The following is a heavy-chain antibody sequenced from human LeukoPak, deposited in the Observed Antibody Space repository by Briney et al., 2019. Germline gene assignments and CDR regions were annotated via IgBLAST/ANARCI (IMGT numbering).Heavy chain of an antibody. J-gene: IGHJ4*02. D-gene: IGHD4/OR15-4a*01. CDR1: GGTFSSYA. V-gene: IGHV1-69*01. CDR3: AREGGDYGSSTDRTRNVVALPMGGY. CDR2: IIAIFGTT. Sequence: GASVKVSCKASGGTFSSYAISWVRQAPGQGLEWMGGIIAIFGTTNYAQKFQGRVTITADESTSTAYMELSSLRSEDTAVYYCAREGGDYGSSTDRTRNVVALPMGGYWGQGTLVTVSS.